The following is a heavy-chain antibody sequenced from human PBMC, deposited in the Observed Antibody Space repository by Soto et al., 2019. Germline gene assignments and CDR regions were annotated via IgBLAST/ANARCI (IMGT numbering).Heavy chain of an antibody. J-gene: IGHJ5*01. CDR1: GFTFSRYG. Sequence: QVQLVESGGGVVQPGRSLRLSCTASGFTFSRYGMHWVRQAPGKGLEWVAVIVHDGSDQDYADSVKGRFTISRDNSKNSLYLQMNSLRAEDTAVYYCVRDDDYDDNGFDSWGQGTLVTVSS. CDR3: VRDDDYDDNGFDS. CDR2: IVHDGSDQ. V-gene: IGHV3-33*01. D-gene: IGHD4-17*01.